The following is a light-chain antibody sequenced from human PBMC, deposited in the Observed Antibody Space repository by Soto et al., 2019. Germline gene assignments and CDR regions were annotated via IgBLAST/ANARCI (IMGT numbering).Light chain of an antibody. J-gene: IGKJ2*01. CDR1: QSVYTY. CDR2: DAS. V-gene: IGKV3-11*01. Sequence: EIVLTQSPATLSLSPGESATLSCRTSQSVYTYLGWHQQKPGQAPRLLIYDASNRATGIPDRFSGSGSGTDFSLTISRLEPEDFAVYYCQQRSVWPRTFGQGTKLEIK. CDR3: QQRSVWPRT.